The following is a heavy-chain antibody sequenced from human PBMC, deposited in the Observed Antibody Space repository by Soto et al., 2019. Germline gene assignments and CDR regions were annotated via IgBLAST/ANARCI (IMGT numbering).Heavy chain of an antibody. CDR3: ASRYGVYFDY. Sequence: SETLSLTCTVSGGSISSYYWSWIRQPPGKGLEWIGFIYYSGSTNYNPSLKSRVTISVDTSKNQFSLKLSSVTAADTAVYYCASRYGVYFDYWGQGTLVTVSS. D-gene: IGHD4-17*01. CDR1: GGSISSYY. J-gene: IGHJ4*02. V-gene: IGHV4-59*08. CDR2: IYYSGST.